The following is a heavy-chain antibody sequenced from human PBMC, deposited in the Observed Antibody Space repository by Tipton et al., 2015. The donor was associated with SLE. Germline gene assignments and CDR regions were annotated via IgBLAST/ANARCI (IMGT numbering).Heavy chain of an antibody. CDR3: ASSSDDSHY. D-gene: IGHD6-19*01. CDR1: GFTFSSYA. CDR2: ISYDGSNK. J-gene: IGHJ4*02. V-gene: IGHV3-30*04. Sequence: SLRLSCAASGFTFSSYAMHWVRQAPGKGLEWVAVISYDGSNKYYADSVKGRFTISRDNSKNTLYLQMNSLRAEDTAVYYCASSSDDSHYWGQGTLVTVSS.